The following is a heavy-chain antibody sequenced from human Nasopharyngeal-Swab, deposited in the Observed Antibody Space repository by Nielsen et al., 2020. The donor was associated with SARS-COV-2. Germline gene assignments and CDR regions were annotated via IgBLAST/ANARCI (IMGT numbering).Heavy chain of an antibody. CDR3: ARQYTVVVPALYYYGMDV. V-gene: IGHV1-18*01. CDR1: GYTFTSYG. CDR2: ISAYNGNT. D-gene: IGHD2-2*01. Sequence: ASVKVSCKASGYTFTSYGISWVRQAPGQGLEWMGWISAYNGNTNYAQKLQGRVTMTTDTSTSTAYMELKSLRSDDTAVYYCARQYTVVVPALYYYGMDVWGQGTTVTVPS. J-gene: IGHJ6*02.